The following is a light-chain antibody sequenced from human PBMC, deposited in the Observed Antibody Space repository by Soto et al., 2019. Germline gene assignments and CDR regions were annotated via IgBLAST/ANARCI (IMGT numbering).Light chain of an antibody. Sequence: QSVLTQPPSASGTPGQRVTISCFGSSSNIGKYNVYWYQQLPGTTPKLLIYRNDQRPSGVPDRFSASKSGTSAFLAISGLRSEDEADYYCAVWDDRLHGMFGGGTKLTVL. CDR2: RND. CDR1: SSNIGKYN. CDR3: AVWDDRLHGM. V-gene: IGLV1-47*01. J-gene: IGLJ3*02.